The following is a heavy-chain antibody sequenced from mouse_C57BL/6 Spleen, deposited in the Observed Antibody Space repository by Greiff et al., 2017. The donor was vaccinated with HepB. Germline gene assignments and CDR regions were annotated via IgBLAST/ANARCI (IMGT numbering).Heavy chain of an antibody. D-gene: IGHD3-3*01. V-gene: IGHV1-61*01. CDR1: GYTFTSYW. CDR2: IYPSDSET. J-gene: IGHJ2*01. Sequence: QVQLQQPGAELVRPGSSVKLSCKASGYTFTSYWMDWVKQRPGQGLEWIGNIYPSDSETHYNQKFKDKATLTVDKSSSTAYMQLSSLTSEDSAVYYCARLGQDCDYWGQGTTLTVSS. CDR3: ARLGQDCDY.